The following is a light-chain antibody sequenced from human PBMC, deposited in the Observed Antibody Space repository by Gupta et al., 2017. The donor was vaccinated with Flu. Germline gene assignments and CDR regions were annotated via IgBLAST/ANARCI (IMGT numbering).Light chain of an antibody. V-gene: IGKV1-39*01. CDR2: GAS. Sequence: DIQMTQSPSSLSASVGDRVTITCRASHNINSYLNWYRHKPGKAPELLIHGASSMQSGVPSRFCGCGSGSDFTLTINRLQPEDFATYYCHHGYLVPYTFGPGTKVDVK. J-gene: IGKJ3*01. CDR3: HHGYLVPYT. CDR1: HNINSY.